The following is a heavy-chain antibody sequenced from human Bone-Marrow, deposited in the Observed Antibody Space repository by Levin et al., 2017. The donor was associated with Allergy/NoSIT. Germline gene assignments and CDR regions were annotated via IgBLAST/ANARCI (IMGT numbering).Heavy chain of an antibody. D-gene: IGHD2-21*02. CDR3: ARRLAVGTFDY. CDR1: GYTFTNYF. Sequence: SGESLKISCEVSGYTFTNYFIAWVRQLPGKGLELMGMTYPDDSETKYSPSFQGQVPISADKSISTAYLQWSSLKASDTAMYYCARRLAVGTFDYWGLGTLVTVSS. J-gene: IGHJ4*02. V-gene: IGHV5-51*01. CDR2: TYPDDSET.